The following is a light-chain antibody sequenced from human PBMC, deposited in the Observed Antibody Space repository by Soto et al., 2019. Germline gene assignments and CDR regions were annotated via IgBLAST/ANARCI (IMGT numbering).Light chain of an antibody. V-gene: IGLV1-47*01. J-gene: IGLJ7*01. Sequence: QSVLTQPPSASGTPGQRVTISCSGSSSHIGSNYVYWYQQLPGTAPKLLIYRNNQRPSGVPDRFSGSKSGTSASLAISGLRSEDEADYYCAAWDDSLSAVFGGGTQLTVL. CDR2: RNN. CDR1: SSHIGSNY. CDR3: AAWDDSLSAV.